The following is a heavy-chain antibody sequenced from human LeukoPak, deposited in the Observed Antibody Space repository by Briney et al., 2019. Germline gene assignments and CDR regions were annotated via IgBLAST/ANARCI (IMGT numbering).Heavy chain of an antibody. V-gene: IGHV4-38-2*02. CDR2: IYHSGSP. D-gene: IGHD5-24*01. CDR1: GYSISSGYY. J-gene: IGHJ2*01. CDR3: AREVEMATIVWYFDL. Sequence: PSETLSLTCTVSGYSISSGYYWGWIRQPPGKGLEWIGSIYHSGSPYYNPSLKSRVAISVDTSKNQFSLKLSSVTAADTAVYYCAREVEMATIVWYFDLWGRGTLVTVSS.